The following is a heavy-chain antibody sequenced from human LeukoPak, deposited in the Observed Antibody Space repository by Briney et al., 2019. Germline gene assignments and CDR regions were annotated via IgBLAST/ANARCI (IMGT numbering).Heavy chain of an antibody. J-gene: IGHJ4*02. V-gene: IGHV3-30*18. CDR1: GFTFSSYG. CDR3: AKDRVNYYDSSGYYYYFDY. Sequence: PGGSLRLSCAASGFTFSSYGMHWVRQAPGKGLELVAVISYDGSNEYYADSVKGRFTISRDNSKNTLYLQMNSLRAEDTAVYYCAKDRVNYYDSSGYYYYFDYWGQGTLVTVSS. CDR2: ISYDGSNE. D-gene: IGHD3-22*01.